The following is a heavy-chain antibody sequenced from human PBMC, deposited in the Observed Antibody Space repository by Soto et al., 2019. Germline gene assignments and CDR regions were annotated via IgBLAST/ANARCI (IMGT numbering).Heavy chain of an antibody. CDR3: ARGGRYCSSTSCSPRAFDD. V-gene: IGHV4-30-2*01. J-gene: IGHJ4*02. D-gene: IGHD2-2*01. CDR1: GGSISSGGYS. CDR2: IYHSGST. Sequence: QLQLQESGSGLVKPSQTLSLTCAVSGGSISSGGYSWSWIRQPPGKGLEWIGYIYHSGSTYYNPSLKSRVTISGDRSKNQFSLKLSSVTAADTGVYYFARGGRYCSSTSCSPRAFDDWGQGTLVTVSS.